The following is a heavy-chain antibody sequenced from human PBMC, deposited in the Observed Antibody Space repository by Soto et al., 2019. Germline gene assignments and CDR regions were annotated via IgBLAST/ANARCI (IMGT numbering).Heavy chain of an antibody. CDR1: GYTFTTYW. J-gene: IGHJ4*01. V-gene: IGHV5-51*01. CDR2: IYPGDSST. Sequence: GASLKISCWGSGYTFTTYWIAWVRQMPGKGLEWMGIIYPGDSSTTYSPSFQGQVTFSVDKSISTATLQWSSLKASDTAIYYCARLSPIIPAAIQSYYFDYWGHGTLVTVSS. CDR3: ARLSPIIPAAIQSYYFDY. D-gene: IGHD2-2*02.